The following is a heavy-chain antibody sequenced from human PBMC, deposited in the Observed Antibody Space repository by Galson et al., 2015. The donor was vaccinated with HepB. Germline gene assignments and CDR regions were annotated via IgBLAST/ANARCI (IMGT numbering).Heavy chain of an antibody. CDR2: ISYDGSNK. CDR3: ECGTYFSLDY. D-gene: IGHD2/OR15-2a*01. J-gene: IGHJ4*02. V-gene: IGHV3-30-3*01. CDR1: GFTFSSYA. Sequence: SLRLSCAASGFTFSSYAMHWVRQAPDKGLEWVAVISYDGSNKYYADSVKGRFTISRDNSKNTLYLQMNSLRAEDTAVYYCECGTYFSLDYWGQGTLVTVSS.